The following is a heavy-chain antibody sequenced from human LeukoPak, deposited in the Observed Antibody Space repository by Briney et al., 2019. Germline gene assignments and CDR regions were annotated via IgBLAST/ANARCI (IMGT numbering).Heavy chain of an antibody. CDR3: ARRVGPFYDSSGYMYDY. CDR1: GGTFSSYA. D-gene: IGHD3-22*01. CDR2: IIPIFGTA. V-gene: IGHV1-69*13. J-gene: IGHJ4*02. Sequence: SVKDSCKASGGTFSSYAISWVRQAPGQGLEWMGGIIPIFGTANYAQKFQGRVTITADESTSTAYMELSSLRSEDTAVYYCARRVGPFYDSSGYMYDYWGQGTLVTVSS.